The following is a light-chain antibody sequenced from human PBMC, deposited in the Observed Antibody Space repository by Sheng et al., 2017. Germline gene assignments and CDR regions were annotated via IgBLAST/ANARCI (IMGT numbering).Light chain of an antibody. J-gene: IGKJ3*01. CDR1: QDISSA. CDR2: GAS. Sequence: AIQLTQSPSSLSASVGDRVIITCRASQDISSALAWYQQKPGKAPKLLIYGASNLESGAPSRFSGSGSGTDFTLTISNLQPEDFATYYCQQFNNFLFTFGPGTKVEVK. V-gene: IGKV1D-13*01. CDR3: QQFNNFLFT.